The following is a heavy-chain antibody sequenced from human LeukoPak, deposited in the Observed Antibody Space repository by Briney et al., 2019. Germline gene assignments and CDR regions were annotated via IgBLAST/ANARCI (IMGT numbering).Heavy chain of an antibody. CDR1: GFRVSSNH. Sequence: PGGSLRLSRAVSGFRVSSNHMTWVRQAPGKGLEWVSLIYTGDVTYYADSVKGRFTISTDNSKNILYLQMDSLTAEDTALYYCARERDYDTYIDYWGQGTLVTVSS. D-gene: IGHD3-22*01. CDR2: IYTGDVT. J-gene: IGHJ4*02. V-gene: IGHV3-53*01. CDR3: ARERDYDTYIDY.